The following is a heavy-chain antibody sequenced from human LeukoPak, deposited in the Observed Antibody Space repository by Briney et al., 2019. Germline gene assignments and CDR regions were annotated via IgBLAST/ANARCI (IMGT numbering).Heavy chain of an antibody. V-gene: IGHV4-34*01. Sequence: PSETLSLTCAVYGGSFSGYYWSWIRQPPGKGLEWIGEINQSGSTNYNPSLKSRVTISVDTSKNQFSLKLSSVTAADTAVYYCARGRLRSPMDVWGQGTTVTVSS. D-gene: IGHD4-17*01. CDR1: GGSFSGYY. CDR3: ARGRLRSPMDV. J-gene: IGHJ6*02. CDR2: INQSGST.